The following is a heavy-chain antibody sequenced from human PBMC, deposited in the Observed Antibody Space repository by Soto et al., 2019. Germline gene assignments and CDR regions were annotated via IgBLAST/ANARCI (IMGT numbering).Heavy chain of an antibody. D-gene: IGHD1-26*01. CDR1: GFSFRSDW. CDR3: SGGVGDAI. CDR2: TNQDGSEK. J-gene: IGHJ4*02. V-gene: IGHV3-7*04. Sequence: EDQLVESGGGLVQPGGSLRLTCAVSGFSFRSDWMNWVRQAPGKGLEWVAHTNQDGSEKYYLDSVKGRFTIFRDNPKNSLSLQMNSLSAEDTAVYYCSGGVGDAIWGQGTLVTVSS.